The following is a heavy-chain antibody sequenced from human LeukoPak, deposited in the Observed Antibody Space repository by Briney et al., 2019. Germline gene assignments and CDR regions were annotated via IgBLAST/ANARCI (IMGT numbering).Heavy chain of an antibody. CDR3: ARDMTGSGSYYFDY. V-gene: IGHV1-69*04. J-gene: IGHJ4*02. D-gene: IGHD3-10*01. Sequence: GASVKVSCKASGGTFSSYAISWVRQAPGQGLERMGRIIPILGIANYAQKFQGRVTITADKSTSTAYMELSSLRSEDTAVYYCARDMTGSGSYYFDYWGQGTLVTVSS. CDR1: GGTFSSYA. CDR2: IIPILGIA.